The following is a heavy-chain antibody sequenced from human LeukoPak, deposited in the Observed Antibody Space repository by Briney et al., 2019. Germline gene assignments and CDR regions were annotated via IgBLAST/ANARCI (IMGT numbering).Heavy chain of an antibody. D-gene: IGHD1-26*01. Sequence: PGGSLRLSCAASGFTVSSNYMSWVRQAPGKGLGWVSVIYSGGRTYYADSVKGRFTLSRDNSKNTLYLQMNSLRAEDTTLYYCARGTLSKYSGSYFDYWGQGTLVTVSS. V-gene: IGHV3-66*02. CDR2: IYSGGRT. J-gene: IGHJ4*02. CDR1: GFTVSSNY. CDR3: ARGTLSKYSGSYFDY.